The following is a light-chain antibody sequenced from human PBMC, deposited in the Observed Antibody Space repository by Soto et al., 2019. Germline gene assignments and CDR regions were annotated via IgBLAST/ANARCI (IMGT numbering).Light chain of an antibody. CDR2: GAS. J-gene: IGKJ4*01. CDR1: QGVGSL. V-gene: IGKV1-12*01. Sequence: DFQMTQSPSYVSASGGDTVTITCRANQGVGSLLAWYQQKPRKAPRLLIYGASNLQTGVPSRFSGSGSGTDFSLTISSLQPEDFATYYCQQANAFPLTFGGGTKGDNK. CDR3: QQANAFPLT.